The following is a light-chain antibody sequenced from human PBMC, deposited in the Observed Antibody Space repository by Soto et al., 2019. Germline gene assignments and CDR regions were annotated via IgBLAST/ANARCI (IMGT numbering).Light chain of an antibody. CDR2: EGS. V-gene: IGLV2-23*01. CDR3: CSYAGGSTWV. Sequence: QSALTQPASVSGSPGQSITISCTGTSSDIGNYNLVSWYQQHPDKAPKLMIYEGSKRTSGVSNRFSGSKSGNTASLTLSGLQAEDEADYYCCSYAGGSTWVFGGGTKLTVL. CDR1: SSDIGNYNL. J-gene: IGLJ2*01.